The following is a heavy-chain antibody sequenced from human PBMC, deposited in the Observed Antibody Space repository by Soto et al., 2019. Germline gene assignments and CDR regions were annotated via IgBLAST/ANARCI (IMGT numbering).Heavy chain of an antibody. V-gene: IGHV1-69*12. CDR1: GGTFSSYA. CDR2: IIPICGTA. CDR3: ARGQGIAEAGYYYYSGMDV. D-gene: IGHD6-13*01. Sequence: QVQLVQSGAEVKKPGSSVKVSCKASGGTFSSYAISWVRQAPGQGLEWMGGIIPICGTANYAQKFQGRVTSTADESTSTSYMELSSLRSEDTAVYYCARGQGIAEAGYYYYSGMDVWGQGTTVTVSS. J-gene: IGHJ6*02.